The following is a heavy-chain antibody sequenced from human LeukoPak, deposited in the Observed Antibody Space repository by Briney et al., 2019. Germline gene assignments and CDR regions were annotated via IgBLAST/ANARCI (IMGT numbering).Heavy chain of an antibody. V-gene: IGHV3-48*04. Sequence: GGSLRLSCAASGVTFSKYNMNWVRQAPGKGVEWISYITISTTTIYYAASVKRRFTISSDNAKNSLYLQMNSLRAEDTAVYYCARGLVGATGLEDWGQGTLVTVSS. CDR3: ARGLVGATGLED. D-gene: IGHD1-26*01. CDR2: ITISTTTI. J-gene: IGHJ4*02. CDR1: GVTFSKYN.